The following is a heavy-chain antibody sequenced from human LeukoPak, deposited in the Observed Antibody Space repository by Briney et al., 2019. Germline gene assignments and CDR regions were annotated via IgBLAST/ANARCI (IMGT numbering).Heavy chain of an antibody. D-gene: IGHD7-27*01. CDR2: IYHTGST. CDR1: GGSVSDYY. Sequence: SETLSLTCTISGGSVSDYYWSWIRQSPGKGLEWIGYIYHTGSTSYSPSLKSRVTISADTSQNQFSLKLSSVTAADTAVYYCAGRKRGNDYGAQGTLVTVSS. J-gene: IGHJ4*02. CDR3: AGRKRGNDY. V-gene: IGHV4-59*02.